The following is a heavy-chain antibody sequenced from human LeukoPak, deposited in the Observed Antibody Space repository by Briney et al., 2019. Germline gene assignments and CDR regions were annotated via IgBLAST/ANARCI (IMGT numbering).Heavy chain of an antibody. CDR1: GYTFTSYY. CDR3: ARALQNTVSYYYYGMDV. J-gene: IGHJ6*02. CDR2: INPSGGST. V-gene: IGHV1-46*01. D-gene: IGHD4-17*01. Sequence: ASVNVSYTASGYTFTSYYMHWVRQAPGQGLEWMGIINPSGGSTSYAQKFQGRVTITRDTSTSTVYMELSSLRSEDTAVYYCARALQNTVSYYYYGMDVWGQGTTVTVSS.